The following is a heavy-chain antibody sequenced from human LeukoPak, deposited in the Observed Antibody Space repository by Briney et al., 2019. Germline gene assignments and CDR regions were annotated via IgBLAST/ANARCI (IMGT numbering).Heavy chain of an antibody. Sequence: GGSLRLSCAASGFTFSSYAMSWVRQAPGKGLEWVSAISGSGGSTYYADSVKGRFTISRDNSKNTPYLQMNSLRAEDTAVYYCAKDPSHYAIWYYYYYMDVWGKGTTVTVSS. J-gene: IGHJ6*03. V-gene: IGHV3-23*01. CDR2: ISGSGGST. CDR1: GFTFSSYA. D-gene: IGHD3-3*01. CDR3: AKDPSHYAIWYYYYYMDV.